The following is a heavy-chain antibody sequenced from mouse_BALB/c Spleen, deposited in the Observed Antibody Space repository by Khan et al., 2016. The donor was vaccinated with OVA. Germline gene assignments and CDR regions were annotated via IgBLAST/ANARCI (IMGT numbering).Heavy chain of an antibody. CDR3: ARKARIDY. Sequence: EVQLVESGPGLVKPSQSLSLTCTVTGYSITSGDGWNLIRQLPGNKLECMGFISYSGSTNYNPSLKSRTSITRDTSKNQVFLQLNSVTTEDTAAYYCARKARIDYWGQGTPLTVSS. CDR1: GYSITSGDG. CDR2: ISYSGST. D-gene: IGHD3-2*02. J-gene: IGHJ2*01. V-gene: IGHV3-2*02.